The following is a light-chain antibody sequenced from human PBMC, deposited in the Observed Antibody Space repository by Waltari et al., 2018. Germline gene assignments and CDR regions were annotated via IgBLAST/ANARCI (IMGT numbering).Light chain of an antibody. J-gene: IGKJ1*01. V-gene: IGKV3-20*01. Sequence: EIVLTQSPGTLSLSPGERATLSCRGSQSVGKYLAWYQQKPGQAPRLLIYETYRRATGTPDRFSGSGSGTDFSLTISRLEPEDFAVYYCQKYESLPATFGQGTTVEIK. CDR3: QKYESLPAT. CDR2: ETY. CDR1: QSVGKY.